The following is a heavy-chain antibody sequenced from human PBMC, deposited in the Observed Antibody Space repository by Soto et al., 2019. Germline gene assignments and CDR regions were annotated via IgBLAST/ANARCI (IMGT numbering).Heavy chain of an antibody. J-gene: IGHJ4*02. D-gene: IGHD3-16*01. Sequence: QVQLQESGPGLVKPSETLSLTCTVSGDSIGSHYWSWIRQPPGEGLEWIGRASYSGSPSYNPSLQSRVTISIDTSKNQFSLKLTSVTAADTAVYYCARQWGGDYWGQGILVTVSS. CDR2: ASYSGSP. V-gene: IGHV4-59*08. CDR1: GDSIGSHY. CDR3: ARQWGGDY.